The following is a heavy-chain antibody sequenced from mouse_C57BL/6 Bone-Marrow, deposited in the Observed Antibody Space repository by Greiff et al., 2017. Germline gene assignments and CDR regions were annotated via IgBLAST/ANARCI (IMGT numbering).Heavy chain of an antibody. Sequence: VQLQQSVAELMKPGASVKLSCKATGYTFTGYWIEWVKQRPGHGLEWIGEILPGSGSTKYNEKFKGKATLTADTSSNTTYLQLSILTTEDSAIYYCARDYYGSSDWYFDVWGTGTTVTVSA. D-gene: IGHD1-1*01. V-gene: IGHV1-9*01. CDR3: ARDYYGSSDWYFDV. CDR1: GYTFTGYW. J-gene: IGHJ1*03. CDR2: ILPGSGST.